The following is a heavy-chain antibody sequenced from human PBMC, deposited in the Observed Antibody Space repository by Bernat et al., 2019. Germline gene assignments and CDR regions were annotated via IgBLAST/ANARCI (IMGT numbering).Heavy chain of an antibody. CDR3: ARDRGYCSSTSCYADNWFDP. CDR2: INAGNGNT. Sequence: QVQLVQSGAEVKKPGASVKVSCKASGYTFTSYAMHWVRQAPGQRLEWMGWINAGNGNTKYSQKFQGRVTITRDTSASTAYMELSSLRSEDTAVYYCARDRGYCSSTSCYADNWFDPWAREPWSPSPQ. V-gene: IGHV1-3*01. D-gene: IGHD2-2*01. J-gene: IGHJ5*02. CDR1: GYTFTSYA.